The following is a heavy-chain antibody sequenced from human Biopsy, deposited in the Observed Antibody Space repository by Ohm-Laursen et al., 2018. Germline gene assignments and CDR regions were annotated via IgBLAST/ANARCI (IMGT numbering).Heavy chain of an antibody. D-gene: IGHD2/OR15-2a*01. CDR2: FAPENGKT. V-gene: IGHV1-24*01. CDR1: GYAVTEFS. Sequence: ATVKISCKVSGYAVTEFSMHWVRQAPGKGLEWMGGFAPENGKTIYAQKFQGRVTMTEDTSTDTAYMELSSLRSEDTAVYYCAREYPEGDVWGQGTSVTVSS. CDR3: AREYPEGDV. J-gene: IGHJ6*02.